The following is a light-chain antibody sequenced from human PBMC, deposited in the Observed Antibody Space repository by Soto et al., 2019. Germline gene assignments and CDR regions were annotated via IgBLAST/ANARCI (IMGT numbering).Light chain of an antibody. V-gene: IGLV1-40*01. CDR2: GNS. CDR1: SSNIGAGYD. J-gene: IGLJ1*01. CDR3: QSYDSSLSGYV. Sequence: QPVLTQPPSVSGAPGQRVTISCTGGSSNIGAGYDVHWYQQLPGTAPKLLIYGNSNRPSGVPDRFSGSKSGTSASLAITGLQAEDEADYYCQSYDSSLSGYVFGTGTKLTVL.